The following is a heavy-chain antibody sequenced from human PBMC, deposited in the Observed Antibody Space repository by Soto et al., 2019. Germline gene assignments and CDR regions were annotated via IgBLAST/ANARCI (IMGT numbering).Heavy chain of an antibody. Sequence: EVQLVESGGGLVQPGGSLRLSCAASGFTFSSYWMSWVRQAPVKGLEWVGNIKQDGSEKNSVDCMEGRFTISRDNAENSLYLQMSSLRAEDTAVYYCARIASAGRGWDVWGKGTTVVVSS. V-gene: IGHV3-7*01. D-gene: IGHD6-13*01. CDR3: ARIASAGRGWDV. J-gene: IGHJ6*04. CDR2: IKQDGSEK. CDR1: GFTFSSYW.